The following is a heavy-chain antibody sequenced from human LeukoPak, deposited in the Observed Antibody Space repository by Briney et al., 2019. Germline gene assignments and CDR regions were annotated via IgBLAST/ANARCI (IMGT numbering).Heavy chain of an antibody. CDR1: GGSISNSY. J-gene: IGHJ4*02. Sequence: SETLSLTCSVSGGSISNSYWSWIRQPAGKGLEWIGRIYSTGTSTYNPSLKRRVTMSVDTSKNQFSLKLISVTAADMAVYYCARGPGGATREGFDYWGQGTLVTVSS. CDR2: IYSTGTS. V-gene: IGHV4-4*07. CDR3: ARGPGGATREGFDY. D-gene: IGHD1-26*01.